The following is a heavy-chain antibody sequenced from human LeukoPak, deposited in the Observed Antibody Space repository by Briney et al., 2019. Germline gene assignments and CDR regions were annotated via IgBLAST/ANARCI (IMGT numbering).Heavy chain of an antibody. CDR2: IIPILGIA. V-gene: IGHV1-69*04. Sequence: GASVKVSCKASGGTFSSYAISWVRQAPGQGLEWMGRIIPILGIANYAQKFQGRVTITADKSTSTACMELSSLRSEDTAVYYCAREVYDDSSGYVFDPWGQGTLVTVSS. CDR1: GGTFSSYA. CDR3: AREVYDDSSGYVFDP. D-gene: IGHD3-22*01. J-gene: IGHJ5*02.